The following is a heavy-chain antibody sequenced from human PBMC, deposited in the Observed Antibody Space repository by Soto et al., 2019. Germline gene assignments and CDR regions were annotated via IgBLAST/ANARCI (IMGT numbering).Heavy chain of an antibody. Sequence: GESLKIFCKGSGYSFSTYWVGWVRQMPGKGLEWMGSIYPTDSDTRYSPSFQGQVTISADKSISTAYLQWTSLKASDTAMYYCARQYWTRHGMDVWGQGTTVTVSS. J-gene: IGHJ6*02. CDR1: GYSFSTYW. V-gene: IGHV5-51*01. D-gene: IGHD2-15*01. CDR3: ARQYWTRHGMDV. CDR2: IYPTDSDT.